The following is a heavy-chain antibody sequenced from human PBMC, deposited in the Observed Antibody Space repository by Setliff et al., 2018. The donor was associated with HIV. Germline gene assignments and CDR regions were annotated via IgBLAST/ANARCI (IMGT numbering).Heavy chain of an antibody. J-gene: IGHJ6*03. CDR2: VYYSGST. V-gene: IGHV4-39*07. Sequence: SETLSLTCSVSGGSTSGSSYYWAWVRQPPGKGPEWIGSVYYSGSTHYNPSLKSRFTISVDTSKNQFSLKVNSVTAADTAVYYCARGARLLAGYSDRWDYYYMGVWGKGTTVTVSS. CDR3: ARGARLLAGYSDRWDYYYMGV. CDR1: GGSTSGSSYY. D-gene: IGHD6-13*01.